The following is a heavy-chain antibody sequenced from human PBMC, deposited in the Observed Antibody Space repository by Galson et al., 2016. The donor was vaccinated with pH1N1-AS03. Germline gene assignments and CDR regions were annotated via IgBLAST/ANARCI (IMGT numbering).Heavy chain of an antibody. CDR2: INPSGGTT. D-gene: IGHD5-24*01. Sequence: SCKASGYTFTNYFMHWVRQAPGQGLEWMGVINPSGGTTRYAQKFQGRVTMTRDTSTSTVYMELSRLRSADTAVYYCARTPAEMATISFDYWGQGTLVTVSS. V-gene: IGHV1-46*01. J-gene: IGHJ4*02. CDR1: GYTFTNYF. CDR3: ARTPAEMATISFDY.